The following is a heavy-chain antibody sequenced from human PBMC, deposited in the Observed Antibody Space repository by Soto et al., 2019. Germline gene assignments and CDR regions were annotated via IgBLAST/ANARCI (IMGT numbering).Heavy chain of an antibody. Sequence: QVQLQESGPGLVKPSETLSLTCTVSGGSINSYYWTWIRQPAGKGLEWIGRVFSSGSTNYNPSLKSRVTMSVDTSKNQFSLQLSSVTAADTAVYFCAGDKGYNYYGMDVWGQGTTVTVSS. CDR2: VFSSGST. J-gene: IGHJ6*02. CDR3: AGDKGYNYYGMDV. CDR1: GGSINSYY. V-gene: IGHV4-4*07.